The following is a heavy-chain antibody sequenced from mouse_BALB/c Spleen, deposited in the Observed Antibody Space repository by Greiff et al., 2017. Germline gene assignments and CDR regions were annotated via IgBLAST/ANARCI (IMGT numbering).Heavy chain of an antibody. V-gene: IGHV1S135*01. CDR3: ARGGNSLDY. CDR2: IDPYNGGT. CDR1: GYSFTGYN. D-gene: IGHD2-1*01. J-gene: IGHJ2*01. Sequence: EVKLMESGPELGKPGASVKISCKASGYSFTGYNMYWVKQSHRKSLEWIGYIDPYNGGTSYNQKSKGKATLTVDKSSSTAYMHLNSLTSEDSAIYYCARGGNSLDYWGQGTTLTVSS.